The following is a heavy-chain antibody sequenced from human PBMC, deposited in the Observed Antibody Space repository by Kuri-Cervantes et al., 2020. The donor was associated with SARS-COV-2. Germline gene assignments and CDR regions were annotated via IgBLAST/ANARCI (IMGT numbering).Heavy chain of an antibody. D-gene: IGHD3-9*01. Sequence: ASVKVSCKASGYTFTSYGSSWVRQAPGQGLEWMGWISAYNGNTNYAQKLQGRVTMTEDTSTDTAYMELSSLRSEDTAVYYCATEGYDILTGYYRGWFDPWGQGTLVTVSS. CDR1: GYTFTSYG. J-gene: IGHJ5*02. CDR3: ATEGYDILTGYYRGWFDP. CDR2: ISAYNGNT. V-gene: IGHV1-18*01.